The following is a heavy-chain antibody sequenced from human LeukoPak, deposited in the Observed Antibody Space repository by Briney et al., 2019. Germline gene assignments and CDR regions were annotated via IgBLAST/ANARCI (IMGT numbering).Heavy chain of an antibody. CDR3: ARIGPHESIVEENWFDP. Sequence: SETLSLTCTVSGGSISSSSYYWGWIRQPPGKGLEWIGSIYYSGSTYYNPSLKSRVTISVDTSKNQFSLKLSSVTAADTAVYFCARIGPHESIVEENWFDPWGQGTLVTVSS. J-gene: IGHJ5*02. D-gene: IGHD6-6*01. CDR1: GGSISSSSYY. V-gene: IGHV4-39*01. CDR2: IYYSGST.